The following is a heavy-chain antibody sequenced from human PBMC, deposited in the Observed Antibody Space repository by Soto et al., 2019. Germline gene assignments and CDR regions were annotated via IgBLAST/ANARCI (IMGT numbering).Heavy chain of an antibody. J-gene: IGHJ4*02. CDR1: GYPFTSYY. CDR3: ARVNRGYCSGGSCPHSKNFDY. CDR2: INPSGGST. V-gene: IGHV1-46*01. D-gene: IGHD2-15*01. Sequence: QVQLVQSGAEVKKPGASVKVSCKASGYPFTSYYMHWVRQAPGQGLEWMGIINPSGGSTSYAQKFQGRVTMTRDTSTSTVYMELSSLRSEDTAVYYCARVNRGYCSGGSCPHSKNFDYWGQGTLVTVSS.